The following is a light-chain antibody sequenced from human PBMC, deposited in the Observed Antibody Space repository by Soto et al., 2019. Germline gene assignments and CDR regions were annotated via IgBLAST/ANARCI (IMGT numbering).Light chain of an antibody. CDR3: SSYAGFNKVL. CDR2: EVT. J-gene: IGLJ2*01. V-gene: IGLV2-8*01. Sequence: QSALTQPPSASGSPGQSVTISCTGTSDDVGTYNFVSWYQQHPGKAPKLTIYEVTKRPSGVPDRLSGSKSGNTASLTVSGLQAEDEADYYCSSYAGFNKVLFGGGTKLTVL. CDR1: SDDVGTYNF.